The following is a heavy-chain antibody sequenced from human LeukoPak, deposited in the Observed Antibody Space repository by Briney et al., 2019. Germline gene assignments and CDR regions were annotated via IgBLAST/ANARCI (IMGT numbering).Heavy chain of an antibody. Sequence: PSETLSLTCTVSGGSISSGSYYWSWIRHPAGKGLEWIGRIDTSGSTNYNPSLKSRVTISVDTSKNQFSLKLSSVTAADTAVYYCARDGVLYSSSWYTEGYWIDPWGQGTLVTVSS. V-gene: IGHV4-61*02. J-gene: IGHJ5*02. CDR2: IDTSGST. CDR1: GGSISSGSYY. D-gene: IGHD6-13*01. CDR3: ARDGVLYSSSWYTEGYWIDP.